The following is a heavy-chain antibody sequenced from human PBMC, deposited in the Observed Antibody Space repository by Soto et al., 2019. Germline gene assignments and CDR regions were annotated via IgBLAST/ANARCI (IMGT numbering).Heavy chain of an antibody. CDR1: GFTFSNYW. CDR2: VNNDGSGT. V-gene: IGHV3-74*02. CDR3: TRGGFMHGFDM. Sequence: EVQLVESGGGLVQPGGSLRLSCATSGFTFSNYWMHWVRQAPGKGLVWVSRVNNDGSGTIYADAVKGRFTISRDNAKNTVYLEMNSRRAEDPALYFCTRGGFMHGFDMWGQGTTVPVPS. D-gene: IGHD2-8*01. J-gene: IGHJ3*02.